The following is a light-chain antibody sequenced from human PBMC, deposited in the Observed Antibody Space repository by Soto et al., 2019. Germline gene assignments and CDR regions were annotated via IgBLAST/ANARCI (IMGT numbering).Light chain of an antibody. V-gene: IGLV1-44*01. CDR1: ASNIGTHA. CDR2: GNT. CDR3: ATWDDSLNAWL. Sequence: QSVLTQPTSASGTPGQGVTLSCSGSASNIGTHAVGWYQHLPGTAPRLLISGNTERPSGVPDRFSGSKSGTSASLAISGLQSEDEADYYCATWDDSLNAWLFGGGTKLTVL. J-gene: IGLJ3*02.